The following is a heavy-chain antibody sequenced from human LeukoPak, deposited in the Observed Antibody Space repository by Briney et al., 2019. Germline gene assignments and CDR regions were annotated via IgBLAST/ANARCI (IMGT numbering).Heavy chain of an antibody. V-gene: IGHV6-1*01. D-gene: IGHD2-2*01. CDR3: ARELRYCSSTSCTRGLFPWFDP. Sequence: SQTLSLTCAISGESVSSNSAAWNWIRQSPSRGLEWLGRTYYRSKWYNDYAVSVKSRITINPDTSKNQFSLQLNSVTPEDTAVYYCARELRYCSSTSCTRGLFPWFDPWGQGTLVTVSS. CDR2: TYYRSKWYN. J-gene: IGHJ5*02. CDR1: GESVSSNSAA.